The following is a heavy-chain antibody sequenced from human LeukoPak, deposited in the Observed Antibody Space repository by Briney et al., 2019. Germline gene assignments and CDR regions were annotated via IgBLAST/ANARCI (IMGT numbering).Heavy chain of an antibody. J-gene: IGHJ4*02. CDR3: AKDLIYCSSTSCYEPGGYYYVY. CDR1: GFTFSSYA. Sequence: PGGSLSLSCAASGFTFSSYAMSWVRQAPGKGLEWVSAISGSGGSTYYADSVKGRFTISRDNSKNTLYLQMNSLRAEDTAVYYCAKDLIYCSSTSCYEPGGYYYVYWGQETLVTVSS. CDR2: ISGSGGST. V-gene: IGHV3-23*01. D-gene: IGHD2-2*01.